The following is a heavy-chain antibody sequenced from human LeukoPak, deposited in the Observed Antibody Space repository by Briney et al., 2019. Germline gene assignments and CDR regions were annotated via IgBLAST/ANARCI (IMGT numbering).Heavy chain of an antibody. V-gene: IGHV1-24*01. CDR2: FDPEDGET. J-gene: IGHJ6*02. Sequence: ASVKVSCKVSGYTLTELSMHWVRQAPGKGLEWMGGFDPEDGETIYAQKFQGRVTMTEDTSTDTAYMELSSLRSEDTAVYYCARDLPKQWLVPPRGMDVWGQGTTVTVSS. CDR1: GYTLTELS. CDR3: ARDLPKQWLVPPRGMDV. D-gene: IGHD6-19*01.